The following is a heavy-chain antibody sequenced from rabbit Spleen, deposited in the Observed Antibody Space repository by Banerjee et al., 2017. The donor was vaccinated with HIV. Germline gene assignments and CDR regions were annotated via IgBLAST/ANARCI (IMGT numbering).Heavy chain of an antibody. Sequence: QEQLEESGGDLVKPEGSLTLTCTASGFSFSSSYYMCWVRQAPGKGLECIACIYADRSGSTYYASWVNGRFSISSHNAQNTVSLQMNSLTAADTATYFCVRDLGYDDDSEKGYFNLWGPGTLVTVS. V-gene: IGHV1S45*01. CDR2: IYADRSGST. D-gene: IGHD2-1*01. CDR1: GFSFSSSYY. J-gene: IGHJ4*01. CDR3: VRDLGYDDDSEKGYFNL.